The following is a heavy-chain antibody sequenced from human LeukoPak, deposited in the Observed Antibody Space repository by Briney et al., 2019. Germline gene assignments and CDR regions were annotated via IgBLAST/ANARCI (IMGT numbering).Heavy chain of an antibody. CDR2: IYYSGNT. V-gene: IGHV4-59*01. CDR3: ARGPSSGYSYG. J-gene: IGHJ4*02. CDR1: GGSISSYY. D-gene: IGHD5-18*01. Sequence: SETLSFTCTVSGGSISSYYWSWIRQPPGKGLEWIGYIYYSGNTNYNPSLKSRVTISVDTSKNQFSPNLSSVTAADTAVYYCARGPSSGYSYGWGQGTLVTVSS.